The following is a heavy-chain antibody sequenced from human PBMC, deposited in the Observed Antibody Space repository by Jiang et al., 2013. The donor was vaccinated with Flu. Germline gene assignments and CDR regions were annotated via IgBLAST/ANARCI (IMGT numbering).Heavy chain of an antibody. V-gene: IGHV7-4-1*02. J-gene: IGHJ3*02. Sequence: QSGSELKKPGASVKVSCTTSGYTFTRNGIHWVRQAPGQGLEWMGRINTNTRSPTYAQDFTGRIVFSLDTSVSTAYLQISSLKAEDTAVYYCARQPINYYDSRGYYHDAFDIWGQGTMVTVSS. D-gene: IGHD3-22*01. CDR3: ARQPINYYDSRGYYHDAFDI. CDR1: GYTFTRNG. CDR2: INTNTRSP.